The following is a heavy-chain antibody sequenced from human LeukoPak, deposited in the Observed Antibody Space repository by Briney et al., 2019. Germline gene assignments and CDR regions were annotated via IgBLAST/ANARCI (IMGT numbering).Heavy chain of an antibody. CDR2: ISGSGGST. V-gene: IGHV3-23*01. CDR1: GFXFSSYG. CDR3: AKLESTYSSDAFDI. D-gene: IGHD6-13*01. J-gene: IGHJ3*02. Sequence: PGGSLRLSCAAFGFXFSSYGISWVRQAPGKGPEWVSAISGSGGSTYYAESVKGRFTISRDNFKNMLYLQMNSLRAEDTAVYYCAKLESTYSSDAFDIWGQGTMVTVSS.